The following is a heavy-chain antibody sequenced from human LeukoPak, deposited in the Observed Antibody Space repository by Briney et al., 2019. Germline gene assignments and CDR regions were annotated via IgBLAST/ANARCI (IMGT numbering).Heavy chain of an antibody. CDR2: IIPILGIA. V-gene: IGHV1-69*04. Sequence: GASVKVYCQASGGTFSSYAISWVRQAPGQGLEWIGRIIPILGIAKHAQKLQGRVTITADESTSTAYMELSSLRSEDTAVYYCAREGTAEVIRNIYGMDVWGQGTTVTVSS. CDR1: GGTFSSYA. CDR3: AREGTAEVIRNIYGMDV. D-gene: IGHD1-14*01. J-gene: IGHJ6*02.